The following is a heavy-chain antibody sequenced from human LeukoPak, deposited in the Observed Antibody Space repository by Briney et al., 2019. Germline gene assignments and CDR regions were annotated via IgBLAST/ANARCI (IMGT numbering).Heavy chain of an antibody. CDR2: IYYSGST. CDR3: ARDVGGPYSSGDFDY. V-gene: IGHV4-39*07. J-gene: IGHJ4*02. CDR1: GGSISSSSYY. Sequence: SETLSLTCTVSGGSISSSSYYWGWIRQPPGKGLEWIGSIYYSGSTYYNPSLKSRVTISVDTSKNQFSLKLSSVTAADTAVYYCARDVGGPYSSGDFDYWGQGTLVTVSS. D-gene: IGHD6-19*01.